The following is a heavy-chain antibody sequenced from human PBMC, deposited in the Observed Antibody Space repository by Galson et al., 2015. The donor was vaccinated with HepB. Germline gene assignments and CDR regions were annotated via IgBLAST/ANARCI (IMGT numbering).Heavy chain of an antibody. J-gene: IGHJ4*02. D-gene: IGHD6-13*01. CDR2: IIDSGST. Sequence: LSLTCAVYGGSFSGSYWSWIRQSPGRGLEWIGEIIDSGSTNYNPSLKSRVTISLDKSKNQFSVRLNSVTAADTAVYYCARGFRGRTSSWYNYWGQGTLVTVSS. CDR1: GGSFSGSY. V-gene: IGHV4-34*01. CDR3: ARGFRGRTSSWYNY.